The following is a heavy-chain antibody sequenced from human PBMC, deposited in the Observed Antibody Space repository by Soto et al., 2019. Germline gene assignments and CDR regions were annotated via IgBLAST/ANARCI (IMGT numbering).Heavy chain of an antibody. D-gene: IGHD2-2*01. V-gene: IGHV3-23*01. Sequence: GGSLRLSCAASGFPFRSYARSWVRQAPGKGLEWVSAIGGSSGSTDYADSVKGRFTISRDNSKNTLFLQMNSLRAEDTAVYYCAKDRSSTSCYAFDYWGQGTLVTVSS. CDR3: AKDRSSTSCYAFDY. CDR2: IGGSSGST. CDR1: GFPFRSYA. J-gene: IGHJ4*02.